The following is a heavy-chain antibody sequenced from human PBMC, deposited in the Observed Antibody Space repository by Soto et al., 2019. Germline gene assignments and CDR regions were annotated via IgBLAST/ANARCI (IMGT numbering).Heavy chain of an antibody. V-gene: IGHV4-39*01. J-gene: IGHJ4*02. CDR2: IYYSGST. D-gene: IGHD6-19*01. CDR1: GGSISSSSYY. Sequence: QLQLQESGPGLVKPSETLSLTCTVSGGSISSSSYYWGWIRQPPGKGLEWIGSIYYSGSTYYNPSLKSRVTISVDTSKNQFSLKLSSVTAADTAVYYCAQTYSSGWRYDYFDYWGQGTLVTVSS. CDR3: AQTYSSGWRYDYFDY.